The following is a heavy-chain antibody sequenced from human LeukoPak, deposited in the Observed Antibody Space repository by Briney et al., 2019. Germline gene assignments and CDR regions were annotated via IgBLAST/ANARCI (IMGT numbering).Heavy chain of an antibody. D-gene: IGHD3-22*01. CDR2: ISSSSSYI. CDR1: GFTFSSYS. Sequence: GGSLRLSCAASGFTFSSYSMNWVRQAPGKGLEWVSSISSSSSYIYYADSVKGRFTISRDNAKNSLYLQMNSLRAEDTAVYYCARQGDFYDSSGYYYRSALDIWGQGTMVTVSS. CDR3: ARQGDFYDSSGYYYRSALDI. V-gene: IGHV3-21*01. J-gene: IGHJ3*02.